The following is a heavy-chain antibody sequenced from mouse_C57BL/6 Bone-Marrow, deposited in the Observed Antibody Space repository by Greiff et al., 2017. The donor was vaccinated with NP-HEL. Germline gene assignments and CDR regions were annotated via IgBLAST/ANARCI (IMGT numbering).Heavy chain of an antibody. D-gene: IGHD2-1*01. CDR3: TSNYLYWYFDV. J-gene: IGHJ1*03. V-gene: IGHV5-9-1*02. Sequence: DVMLVESGEGLVKPGGSLKLSCAASGFTFSSYAMSWVRQTPEKRLEWVAYISSGGDYIYYADTVKGRFTISRDNARNTLYLQMSSLKSEDTAMYYCTSNYLYWYFDVWGTGTTVTVSS. CDR1: GFTFSSYA. CDR2: ISSGGDYI.